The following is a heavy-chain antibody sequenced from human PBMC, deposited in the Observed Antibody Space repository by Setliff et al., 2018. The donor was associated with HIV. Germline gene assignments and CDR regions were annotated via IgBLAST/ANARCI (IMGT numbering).Heavy chain of an antibody. CDR2: VNNDGTDT. V-gene: IGHV3-74*01. CDR1: GFTFNSYW. Sequence: GGSLRLSCVASGFTFNSYWMYWVRQAPGKGLVCVSRVNNDGTDTIYADSVKGRFTISRDNAKSTVYLQMGSLSADDTAVYYCARGGFNHAFDIWGLGTMVTVSS. CDR3: ARGGFNHAFDI. D-gene: IGHD2-15*01. J-gene: IGHJ3*02.